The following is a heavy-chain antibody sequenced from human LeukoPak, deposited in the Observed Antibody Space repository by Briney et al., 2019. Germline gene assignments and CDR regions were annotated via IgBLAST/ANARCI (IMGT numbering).Heavy chain of an antibody. J-gene: IGHJ4*02. CDR3: ARDENWGPDY. V-gene: IGHV1-2*02. D-gene: IGHD7-27*01. CDR1: GYTFTGYY. CDR2: INPNSGAT. Sequence: ASVKVSCKASGYTFTGYYMHWVRQAPGQGLEWMGWINPNSGATNSAQKFQDRVTLTRDASISTAYMELSSLRSDDTAVYYCARDENWGPDYWGQGTLVTVSS.